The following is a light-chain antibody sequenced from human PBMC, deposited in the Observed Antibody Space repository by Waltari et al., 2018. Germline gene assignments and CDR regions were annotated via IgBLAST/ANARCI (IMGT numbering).Light chain of an antibody. Sequence: QSVLTQPPSASATPGQTVTLPCADTSTPLRPHAHASWYQQDPGKAPKLMTYEGSKRPSGVPDRFSGSKSGNTASLTVSGLQAEDEADYYCSSYGGNTYHLIFGGGTKLTVL. J-gene: IGLJ2*01. V-gene: IGLV2-8*01. CDR3: SSYGGNTYHLI. CDR1: STPLRPHAH. CDR2: EGS.